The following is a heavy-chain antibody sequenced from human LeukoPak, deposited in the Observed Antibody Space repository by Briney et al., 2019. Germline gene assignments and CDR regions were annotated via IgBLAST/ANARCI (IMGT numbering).Heavy chain of an antibody. D-gene: IGHD2-21*02. CDR1: GYNFTSYA. CDR2: ISAYNGNT. V-gene: IGHV1-18*01. J-gene: IGHJ4*02. CDR3: ARDFRSALRIGPPSDY. Sequence: ASVKVSCKASGYNFTSYAISWVRQAPGQGLEWMEWISAYNGNTNYAQKLQGRVTMTTDTSTSTAYMELRSLRSDDTAVYYCARDFRSALRIGPPSDYWGQGTLVTVSS.